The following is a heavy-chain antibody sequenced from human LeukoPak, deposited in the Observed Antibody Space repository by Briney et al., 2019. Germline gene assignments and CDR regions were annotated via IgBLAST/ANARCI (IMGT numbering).Heavy chain of an antibody. V-gene: IGHV3-23*01. CDR1: GFTFSRYA. J-gene: IGHJ4*02. Sequence: GGSLRLSCAASGFTFSRYAMSWVRQAPGKGLEWISGLIGSGDSIYYADSVKGRFTISRDNSRNTLYLQMNTLRAEDTAVYFCAKSPVSSCRGSFCYPFDYWGQGNLVTVSS. CDR3: AKSPVSSCRGSFCYPFDY. D-gene: IGHD2-15*01. CDR2: LIGSGDSI.